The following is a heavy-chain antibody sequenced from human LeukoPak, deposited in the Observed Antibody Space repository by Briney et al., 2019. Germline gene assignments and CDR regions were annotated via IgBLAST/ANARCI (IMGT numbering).Heavy chain of an antibody. V-gene: IGHV4-38-2*02. Sequence: PSETLSLTCTVSAYSISSGYYWGWIRQPPRKGLEWIGSIYHGGSSYYNPSLKSRVTITVHTSKNQFSLKPTSVTAADTAVYFCAGYHAYGVTTPPLGYWGQGTLVTVSS. CDR2: IYHGGSS. CDR3: AGYHAYGVTTPPLGY. CDR1: AYSISSGYY. D-gene: IGHD2-21*02. J-gene: IGHJ4*02.